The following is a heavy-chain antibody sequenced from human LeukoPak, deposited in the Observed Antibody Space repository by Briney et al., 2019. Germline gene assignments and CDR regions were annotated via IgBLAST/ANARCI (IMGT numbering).Heavy chain of an antibody. V-gene: IGHV3-15*01. CDR1: GFTFNNAW. CDR2: IKSDGGTT. D-gene: IGHD4-17*01. Sequence: GGSLRLPCVASGFTFNNAWMSWVRQAPGKGLEWIGRIKSDGGTTDYAAPVKGRFTISRDDSKNTLYLQMNSLKAEDTAVYYCTTDLGDYGDYVRCWGQGTLVTVSS. J-gene: IGHJ4*02. CDR3: TTDLGDYGDYVRC.